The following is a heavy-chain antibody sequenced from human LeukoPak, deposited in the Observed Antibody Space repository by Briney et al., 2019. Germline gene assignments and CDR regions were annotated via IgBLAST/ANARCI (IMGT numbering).Heavy chain of an antibody. Sequence: PGRSLRLSCAASGFTFDDYAMHWVRQAPGKGLEWVSGISWNSGSIGYADSVKGRFTISRDNAKNSLYLQMNSLRAEDTALYYCAKGREVVPENDAFDIWGQGTMVTVSS. D-gene: IGHD2-21*01. CDR2: ISWNSGSI. CDR1: GFTFDDYA. J-gene: IGHJ3*02. CDR3: AKGREVVPENDAFDI. V-gene: IGHV3-9*01.